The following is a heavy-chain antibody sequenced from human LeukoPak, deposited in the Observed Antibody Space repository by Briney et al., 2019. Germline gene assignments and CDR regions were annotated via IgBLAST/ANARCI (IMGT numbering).Heavy chain of an antibody. CDR2: IRYDGSNK. CDR3: ANSPGGSTGWFPDS. V-gene: IGHV3-30*02. CDR1: GFTFSNSG. J-gene: IGHJ4*02. Sequence: PGGSLRLSCAASGFTFSNSGMHWVRQAPGKGLEWVAFIRYDGSNKYYADSVKGRFTISRDNSKNTLYLQMNSLRAEDTVAYYCANSPGGSTGWFPDSWGQGTLVTVSS. D-gene: IGHD6-19*01.